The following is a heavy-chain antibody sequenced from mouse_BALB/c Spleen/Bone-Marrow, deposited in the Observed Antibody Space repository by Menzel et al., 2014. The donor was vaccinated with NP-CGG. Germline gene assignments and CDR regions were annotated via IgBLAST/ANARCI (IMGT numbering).Heavy chain of an antibody. CDR3: ASLTYYAMDY. V-gene: IGHV5-17*02. Sequence: EVKVVESGGGLVQPGGSRKLSCAAFGFTFSSFGMHWVRQAPEKGLEWVAYISSGSSTIYYADTVKGRFTISRDNPKNTLFLQMTSLRSEDTAMYYCASLTYYAMDYWGQGTSVTVSS. CDR2: ISSGSSTI. J-gene: IGHJ4*01. CDR1: GFTFSSFG.